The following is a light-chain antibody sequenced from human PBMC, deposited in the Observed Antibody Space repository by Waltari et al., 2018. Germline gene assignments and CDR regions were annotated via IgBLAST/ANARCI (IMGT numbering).Light chain of an antibody. J-gene: IGKJ4*01. CDR2: AAS. CDR1: QSISSY. CDR3: QQSYSTLLLT. Sequence: DIQMTQSPSSLSASVGDIVTITCRASQSISSYLNGYQKKPGKAPKLLIYAASSLQSVVPSRFSGSGSGTDFTLTISSLQPEDFATYYCQQSYSTLLLTFGGGTKVEIK. V-gene: IGKV1-39*01.